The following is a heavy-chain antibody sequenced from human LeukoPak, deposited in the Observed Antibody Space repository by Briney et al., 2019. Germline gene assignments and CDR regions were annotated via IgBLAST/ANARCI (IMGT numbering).Heavy chain of an antibody. D-gene: IGHD1-26*01. CDR3: AREVGATNWDNWFDP. CDR1: GGSISSYY. CDR2: IYYSGST. J-gene: IGHJ5*02. V-gene: IGHV4-59*01. Sequence: SETLSLTCTVSGGSISSYYWSWIRQPPGKGLEWIGYIYYSGSTNYNPSLKSRVTISVDTSKNQFSLTLSSVTAADTAVYYCAREVGATNWDNWFDPWGQGTLVTVSS.